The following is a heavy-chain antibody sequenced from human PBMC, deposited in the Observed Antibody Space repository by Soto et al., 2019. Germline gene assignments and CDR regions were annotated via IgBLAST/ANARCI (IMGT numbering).Heavy chain of an antibody. D-gene: IGHD3-10*01. V-gene: IGHV4-34*01. J-gene: IGHJ6*02. Sequence: SETLSLTCAVYGGSFSGYYWSWIRQPPGKGLEWIGEITHRGSTNYNPSPTSRVTISVDTSKNQFSLKLSSVTAADTAVYYCARGLTSPSELYYYGSGSYYPGGLYYYYGMDVWGQGTTVTVSS. CDR1: GGSFSGYY. CDR3: ARGLTSPSELYYYGSGSYYPGGLYYYYGMDV. CDR2: ITHRGST.